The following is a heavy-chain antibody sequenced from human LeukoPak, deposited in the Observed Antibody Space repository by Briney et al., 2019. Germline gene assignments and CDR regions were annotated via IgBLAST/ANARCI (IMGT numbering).Heavy chain of an antibody. Sequence: SETLSLTCTVSGGSISSGGYYWSWIRQHPGKGLEWIGYIYYSGSTYYNPSLKSRVTISVDTSKNQFSLKLSSVTAADTAVYYCASVGEALDAFDIWGQGTMVTVPS. CDR1: GGSISSGGYY. J-gene: IGHJ3*02. V-gene: IGHV4-31*03. CDR2: IYYSGST. CDR3: ASVGEALDAFDI.